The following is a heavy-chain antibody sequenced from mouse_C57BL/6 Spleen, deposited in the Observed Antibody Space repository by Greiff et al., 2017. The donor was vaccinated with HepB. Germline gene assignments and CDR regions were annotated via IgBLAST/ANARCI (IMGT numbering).Heavy chain of an antibody. CDR1: GYAFSSYW. V-gene: IGHV1-80*01. CDR2: IYPGDGDT. J-gene: IGHJ1*03. Sequence: QVQLQQSGAELVKPGASVKISCKASGYAFSSYWMSWVKQRTGKGLEWIGQIYPGDGDTNYNGKFKGKATLTADKSSSTAYMQLSSLTSEDSAVYFCARLVTTVRYFDVWGTGTTVTVSS. CDR3: ARLVTTVRYFDV. D-gene: IGHD1-1*01.